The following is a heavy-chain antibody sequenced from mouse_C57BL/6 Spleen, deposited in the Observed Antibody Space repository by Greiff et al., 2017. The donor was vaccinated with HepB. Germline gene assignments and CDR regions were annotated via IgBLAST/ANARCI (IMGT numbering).Heavy chain of an antibody. J-gene: IGHJ1*03. D-gene: IGHD4-1*01. CDR3: ARGTGTRYFDV. Sequence: VQLKESGPELVKPGASVKISCKASGYAFSSSWMNWVKQRPGKGLEWIGRIYPGDGDTNYNGKFKGKATLTADKSSSTAYMQLSSLTSEDSAVYFCARGTGTRYFDVWGTGTTVTVSS. V-gene: IGHV1-82*01. CDR1: GYAFSSSW. CDR2: IYPGDGDT.